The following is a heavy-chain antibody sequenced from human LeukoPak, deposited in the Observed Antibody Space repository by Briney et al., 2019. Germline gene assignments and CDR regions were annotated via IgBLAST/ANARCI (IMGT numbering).Heavy chain of an antibody. J-gene: IGHJ4*02. CDR3: ARAAPRTTVTTSPTLGGSYFDY. D-gene: IGHD4-17*01. CDR2: INHSGST. V-gene: IGHV4-34*01. CDR1: GGSFSGYY. Sequence: SETLSLTCAVYGGSFSGYYWSWIRQPPGKGLEWIGEINHSGSTSYNPSLKSRVTISVDTSKNQFSLKLSSVTAADTAVYYCARAAPRTTVTTSPTLGGSYFDYWGQGTLVTVSS.